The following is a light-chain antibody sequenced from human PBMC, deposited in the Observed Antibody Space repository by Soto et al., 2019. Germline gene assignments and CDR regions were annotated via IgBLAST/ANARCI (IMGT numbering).Light chain of an antibody. Sequence: DIQMTQSPSTLSASVGYRVTITCRASQSISSWLAWYQQKPGKAPKLLIYKASTLKGGVPSRFRGSGSGTEFTLTISSLQPDDFATYYCQQYNGYSRTFGQGNKV. CDR3: QQYNGYSRT. V-gene: IGKV1-5*03. CDR1: QSISSW. J-gene: IGKJ1*01. CDR2: KAS.